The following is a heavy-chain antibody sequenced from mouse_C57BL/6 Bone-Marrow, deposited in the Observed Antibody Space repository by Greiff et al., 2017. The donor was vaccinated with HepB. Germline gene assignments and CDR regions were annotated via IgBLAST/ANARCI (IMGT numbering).Heavy chain of an antibody. J-gene: IGHJ2*01. CDR2: IDPSDSYT. Sequence: VQLQQPGAELVKPGASVKLSCKASGYTFTSYWMQWVKQRPGQGLEWIGEIDPSDSYTNYNQKFKGKATLTVDTSSSTAYMQLSSLTSEDSAVYYCARNWGLYFDYWGQGTTLTVSS. CDR3: ARNWGLYFDY. D-gene: IGHD4-1*01. CDR1: GYTFTSYW. V-gene: IGHV1-50*01.